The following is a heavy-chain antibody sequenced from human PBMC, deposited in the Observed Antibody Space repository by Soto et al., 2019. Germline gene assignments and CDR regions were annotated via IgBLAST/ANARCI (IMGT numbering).Heavy chain of an antibody. CDR2: ISAGAATI. CDR1: GFTVSMSR. J-gene: IGHJ5*02. V-gene: IGHV3-23*01. CDR3: AKKSDGNYLFDP. D-gene: IGHD2-21*01. Sequence: PGGSRRLSWVGSGFTVSMSRMSWVRQAPGKEPEWVSVISAGAATIYYADSVNGRFTISRDNSRNTLFLQMNSLRADDTAVYYCAKKSDGNYLFDPWGQGKLVTVSS.